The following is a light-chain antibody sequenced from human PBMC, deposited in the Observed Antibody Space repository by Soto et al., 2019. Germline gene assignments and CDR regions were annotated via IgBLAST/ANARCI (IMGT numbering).Light chain of an antibody. CDR1: TSVGNS. CDR3: QLRSNWPSLT. J-gene: IGKJ4*01. V-gene: IGKV3-11*01. Sequence: EIVMTQSPATLSVSPGERATPSCRASTSVGNSLAWYRQKPGQAPRLLIYDASNRAAGVPARFSGSASGTDFTLTISSLEPEDFAIYYCQLRSNWPSLTFGGGTKVDIK. CDR2: DAS.